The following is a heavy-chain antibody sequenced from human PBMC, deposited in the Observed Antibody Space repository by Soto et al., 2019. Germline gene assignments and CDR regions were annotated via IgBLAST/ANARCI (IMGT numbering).Heavy chain of an antibody. CDR1: GGTFSSYA. CDR2: IIPIFGTA. CDR3: GGGPSYDIWTGYSFDY. J-gene: IGHJ4*02. Sequence: PSVKVSCKASGGTFSSYAISWVRQAPGQGLEWMGGIIPIFGTANYAQKFPGRVTITADKSTSTAYMELSSLRSEDTAVYYCGGGPSYDIWTGYSFDYWGQGTLVTVSS. D-gene: IGHD3-9*01. V-gene: IGHV1-69*06.